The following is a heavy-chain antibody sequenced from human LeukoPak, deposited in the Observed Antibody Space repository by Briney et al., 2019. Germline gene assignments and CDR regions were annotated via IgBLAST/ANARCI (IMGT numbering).Heavy chain of an antibody. J-gene: IGHJ6*03. CDR1: GFTFSSYP. CDR3: AKHLRSCSGGGCYPYYYMDV. V-gene: IGHV3-30-3*02. D-gene: IGHD2-15*01. Sequence: GGSLRLSCAASGFTFSSYPLHWVRQAPGKGLDWVAVISDDGNNPYYADSVKGRFTISRDNSKNTLYLQMNSLRAEDTAVYYCAKHLRSCSGGGCYPYYYMDVWGKGTTVTVSS. CDR2: ISDDGNNP.